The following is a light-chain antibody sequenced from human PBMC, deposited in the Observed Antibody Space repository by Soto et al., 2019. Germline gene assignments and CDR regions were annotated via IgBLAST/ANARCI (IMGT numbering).Light chain of an antibody. V-gene: IGLV2-14*01. CDR1: SSDVGGYNY. J-gene: IGLJ1*01. CDR2: EVS. CDR3: SSYTSSSTPYV. Sequence: QSVLTQPAPVSGPPGQSITISCTGTSSDVGGYNYVSWYQQHPGKAPKLMIYEVSNRPSGVSNRFSGSKSGNTASLTISGLQAEDEADYYCSSYTSSSTPYVFGTGTKLTVL.